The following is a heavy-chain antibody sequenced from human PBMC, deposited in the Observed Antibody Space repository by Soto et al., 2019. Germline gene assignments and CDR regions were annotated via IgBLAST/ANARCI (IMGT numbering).Heavy chain of an antibody. CDR3: AKDDYSSSSGMDY. J-gene: IGHJ4*02. V-gene: IGHV3-9*01. CDR1: GFTFDDYA. CDR2: INWNSGSI. D-gene: IGHD6-6*01. Sequence: EVQLVESGGGLVQPGRSLRLSCAASGFTFDDYAMHWVRQAQGKGLEWVSSINWNSGSIGYADSVKGRFTISRDNAKNSLYLQMNSLRAEDTALYYCAKDDYSSSSGMDYWGQGTLVTVSS.